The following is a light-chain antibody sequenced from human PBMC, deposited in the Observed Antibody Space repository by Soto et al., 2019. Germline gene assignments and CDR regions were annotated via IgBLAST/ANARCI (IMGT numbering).Light chain of an antibody. CDR1: YSNFGSNI. CDR3: ASWDDSLNDVL. V-gene: IGLV1-44*01. Sequence: QSVLTQPPSASGTPGQRVTISCSGSYSNFGSNIVNWYQHFPGTAPKLLIYNNNKRPSGVPDRFSASKPGTSVSLAISGLQSEDEAIYYCASWDDSLNDVLFGGGTKVTVL. CDR2: NNN. J-gene: IGLJ2*01.